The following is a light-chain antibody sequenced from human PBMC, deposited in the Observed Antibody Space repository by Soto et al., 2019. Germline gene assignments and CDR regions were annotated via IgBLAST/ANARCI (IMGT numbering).Light chain of an antibody. CDR3: LSYTTGGTFV. J-gene: IGLJ1*01. V-gene: IGLV2-14*01. Sequence: VLTQPASVSGSPGQSITISCTGTSSDIGAYNSVSWYQQHPGKAPKLIVFQVSFRPSAVSDRFSGSKSDNTASLTISGLQTEDEADYYCLSYTTGGTFVFGPGIKVTVL. CDR1: SSDIGAYNS. CDR2: QVS.